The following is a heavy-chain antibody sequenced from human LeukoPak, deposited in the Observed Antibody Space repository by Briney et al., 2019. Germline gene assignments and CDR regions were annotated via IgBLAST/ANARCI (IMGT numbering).Heavy chain of an antibody. CDR2: IYPGDSDT. D-gene: IGHD3-22*01. J-gene: IGHJ4*02. CDR1: GYNFTIYW. V-gene: IGHV5-51*01. CDR3: ARIRSGYYDRNEY. Sequence: GESLKISCKGSGYNFTIYWIGWVRQMPGKGLEWMGIIYPGDSDTRYSPSFQGQVTISVDKSISTAYLQWSSLKASDTAMYYCARIRSGYYDRNEYGGQGTLVTVSS.